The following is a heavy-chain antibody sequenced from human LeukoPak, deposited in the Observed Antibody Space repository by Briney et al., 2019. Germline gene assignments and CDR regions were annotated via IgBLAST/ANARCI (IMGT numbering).Heavy chain of an antibody. CDR2: ISSSSSYI. V-gene: IGHV3-21*04. J-gene: IGHJ4*02. CDR1: GFTFSSYS. CDR3: AKDGGLGYDILTGFDY. D-gene: IGHD3-9*01. Sequence: PGGSLRLSCAASGFTFSSYSMNWVRQAPGKGLEWVSSISSSSSYIYYADSVKGRFTISRDNSKNTLCLQMNSLRAEDTAVYYCAKDGGLGYDILTGFDYWGQGTLVTVSS.